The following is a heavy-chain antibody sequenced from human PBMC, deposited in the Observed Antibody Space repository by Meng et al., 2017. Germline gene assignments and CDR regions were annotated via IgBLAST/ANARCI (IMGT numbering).Heavy chain of an antibody. D-gene: IGHD5-18*01. Sequence: GESLKISCAASGFTFSGSPMHWVRQASGKGLEWVARIRTKGDNYATTYAASVKGRFTISRDDSKNTAYLQVDSLKTEDTAVYYCTRAFRYGHDYWGRGALVTVSS. V-gene: IGHV3-73*01. CDR3: TRAFRYGHDY. J-gene: IGHJ4*02. CDR1: GFTFSGSP. CDR2: IRTKGDNYAT.